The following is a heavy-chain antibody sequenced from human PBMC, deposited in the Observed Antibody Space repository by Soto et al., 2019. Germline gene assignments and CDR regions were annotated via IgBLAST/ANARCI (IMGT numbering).Heavy chain of an antibody. CDR3: TRAMITLGGVYYYYMDV. V-gene: IGHV3-73*01. CDR2: IRSKLNNDAT. D-gene: IGHD3-16*01. J-gene: IGHJ6*03. Sequence: DVQLVESGGGLVQPGGSLKLSCAASGFTFSGSAMHWVRQASGKGLEWVGRIRSKLNNDATAYAGSVKGRFTISRDDSKNTADLQMNGLKTEDTAVYYCTRAMITLGGVYYYYMDVWGKGTTVTVSS. CDR1: GFTFSGSA.